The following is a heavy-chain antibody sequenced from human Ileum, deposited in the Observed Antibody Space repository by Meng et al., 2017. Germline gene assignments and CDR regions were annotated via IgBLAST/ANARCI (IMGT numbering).Heavy chain of an antibody. D-gene: IGHD6-13*01. Sequence: GGSLRLSCAASGLTFNRHDMHWVRQAPGKGLEWVAIASYSGSHYYTDSVKGRFTISRDNSKNTLYLQMNTLRPEDTAFYYCVSARLEADGPFDNWGQGTLVTVSS. CDR3: VSARLEADGPFDN. CDR1: GLTFNRHD. CDR2: ASYSGSH. J-gene: IGHJ4*02. V-gene: IGHV3-30*10.